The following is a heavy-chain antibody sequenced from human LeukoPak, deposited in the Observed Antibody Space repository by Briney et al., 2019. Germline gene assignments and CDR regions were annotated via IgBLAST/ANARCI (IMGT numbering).Heavy chain of an antibody. CDR3: ARSPRREWLVGY. CDR1: GYTFTGYY. J-gene: IGHJ4*02. V-gene: IGHV1-2*02. D-gene: IGHD3-3*01. CDR2: INPNSGGT. Sequence: ASVKVSCKASGYTFTGYYMHWVRQAPGQGLEGMGWINPNSGGTNYAQKFQGRVTMTRDTSISTAYMELSRLRSDDTAVYYCARSPRREWLVGYWGQGTLVTVSS.